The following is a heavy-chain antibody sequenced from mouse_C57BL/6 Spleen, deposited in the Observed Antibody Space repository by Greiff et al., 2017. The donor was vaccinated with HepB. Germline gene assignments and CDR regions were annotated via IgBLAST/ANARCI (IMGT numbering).Heavy chain of an antibody. CDR3: TDEITTVVANPFAY. D-gene: IGHD1-1*01. V-gene: IGHV6-3*01. Sequence: DVHLVESGGGLVQPGGSMKLSCVASGFTFSNYWMNWVRQSPEKGLEWVAQIRLKSDNYATHYAESVKGRFTISRDDSKSSVYLQMNNLRAEDTGIYYCTDEITTVVANPFAYWGQGTLVTVSA. CDR1: GFTFSNYW. CDR2: IRLKSDNYAT. J-gene: IGHJ3*01.